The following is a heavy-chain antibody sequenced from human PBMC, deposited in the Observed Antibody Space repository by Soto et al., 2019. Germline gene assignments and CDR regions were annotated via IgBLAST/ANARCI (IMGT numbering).Heavy chain of an antibody. J-gene: IGHJ4*02. CDR3: ATTYYDFWSGYSPLGY. V-gene: IGHV3-21*01. CDR2: ISSSSSYI. Sequence: GGSLRHSCAASGVTFSSYSMNWVRQAPGKGLEWVSSISSSSSYIYYADSVKGRFTISRDNAKNSLYLQMNSLRAEDTAVYYCATTYYDFWSGYSPLGYWGQGTLVTVSS. D-gene: IGHD3-3*01. CDR1: GVTFSSYS.